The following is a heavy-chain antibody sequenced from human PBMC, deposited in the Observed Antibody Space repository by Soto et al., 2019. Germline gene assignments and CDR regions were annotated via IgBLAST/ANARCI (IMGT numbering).Heavy chain of an antibody. V-gene: IGHV1-8*01. Sequence: QVQLVQSGAEVKKPGASVKVSCKASGYSFIDYDINWVRQATGQGIEWMGWMTPNSGNTGYAQKFQGRVTLTMDTSMGTTYMELSRLKTKDPAVYYCARDPYSIGRFGPRGEGTLVIVSS. J-gene: IGHJ4*02. CDR3: ARDPYSIGRFGP. D-gene: IGHD6-19*01. CDR1: GYSFIDYD. CDR2: MTPNSGNT.